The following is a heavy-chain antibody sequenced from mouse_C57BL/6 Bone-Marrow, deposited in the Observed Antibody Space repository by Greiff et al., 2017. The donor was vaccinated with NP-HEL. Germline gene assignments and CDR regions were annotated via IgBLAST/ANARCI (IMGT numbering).Heavy chain of an antibody. D-gene: IGHD1-1*01. J-gene: IGHJ2*01. V-gene: IGHV1-82*01. Sequence: QVQLQQSGPELVKPGASVKISCKASGYAFSSSWMNWVKQRPGKGLEWIGRIYPGDGDTNYNGKFKGKATLTADKSSSTAYMQLSSLTSEDSAVYFCARWDYGSSYDWGQGTTLTVSS. CDR2: IYPGDGDT. CDR1: GYAFSSSW. CDR3: ARWDYGSSYD.